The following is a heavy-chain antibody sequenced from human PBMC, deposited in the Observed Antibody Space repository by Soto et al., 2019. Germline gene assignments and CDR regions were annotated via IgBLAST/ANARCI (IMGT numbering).Heavy chain of an antibody. CDR2: INPNSGGT. Sequence: ASVKVSCKASGYTFTGYYMHWVRQAPGQGLEWMGWINPNSGGTNCAQKFQGRVTMTRDTSISTAYMELSRLRSDDTAVYYCARVHLRGYDILTGYQGGFDYWGQGTLVTVSS. D-gene: IGHD3-9*01. J-gene: IGHJ4*02. V-gene: IGHV1-2*02. CDR3: ARVHLRGYDILTGYQGGFDY. CDR1: GYTFTGYY.